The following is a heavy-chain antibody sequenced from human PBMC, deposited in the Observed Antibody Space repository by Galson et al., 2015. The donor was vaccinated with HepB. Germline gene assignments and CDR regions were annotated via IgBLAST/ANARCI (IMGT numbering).Heavy chain of an antibody. Sequence: SLRLSCAASGFSLSSYWMSWVRQAPGRGLEWVANIKPDGSEKYYVDSVEGRFTISRDNAKNSLYLQMNSLRAEDTAVYYCARDLSYFDYWGQGTLVTVSS. CDR1: GFSLSSYW. J-gene: IGHJ4*02. CDR3: ARDLSYFDY. V-gene: IGHV3-7*03. CDR2: IKPDGSEK.